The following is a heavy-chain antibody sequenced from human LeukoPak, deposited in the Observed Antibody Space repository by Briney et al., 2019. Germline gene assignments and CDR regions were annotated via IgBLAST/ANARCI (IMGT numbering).Heavy chain of an antibody. J-gene: IGHJ4*02. V-gene: IGHV1-69*04. CDR3: ARAFDDSSTYYFDY. Sequence: GSSVKVSCKASGGTFISYAISWVRQAPGQGLEWMGRIIPILGIANYAQKFQGRVTITADKSTSTAYMELSSLRSEDTAVYYCARAFDDSSTYYFDYWGQGTLVTVSS. CDR2: IIPILGIA. D-gene: IGHD3-22*01. CDR1: GGTFISYA.